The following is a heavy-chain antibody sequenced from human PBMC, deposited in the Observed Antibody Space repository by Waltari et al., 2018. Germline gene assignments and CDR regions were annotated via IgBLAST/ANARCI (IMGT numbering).Heavy chain of an antibody. J-gene: IGHJ4*02. CDR3: ASESYDSSGYGY. D-gene: IGHD3-22*01. Sequence: EVQLVESGGGLVQPGGSLRLSCAASAFTFISYEMNWVRQAPGKGLGWVTYISCRGSTIYYADCVKGRFTISGDNAKNSLYLKMNSLRAEDTAVYYCASESYDSSGYGYWGQGTLVTVSS. CDR1: AFTFISYE. CDR2: ISCRGSTI. V-gene: IGHV3-48*03.